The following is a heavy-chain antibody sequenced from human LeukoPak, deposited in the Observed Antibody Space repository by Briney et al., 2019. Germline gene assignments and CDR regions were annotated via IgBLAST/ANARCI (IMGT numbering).Heavy chain of an antibody. CDR2: ISGTGGST. CDR3: AKDRPTVVTRRHYFDY. V-gene: IGHV3-23*01. Sequence: GGSLRLSCAASGFTFSTYAMTWVRQAPGKGLEWVSLISGTGGSTYYADSVKGRFTISRDNSKNTLYLQMNSLRAEDTAVYYCAKDRPTVVTRRHYFDYWGQGILVTVSS. CDR1: GFTFSTYA. J-gene: IGHJ4*02. D-gene: IGHD4-23*01.